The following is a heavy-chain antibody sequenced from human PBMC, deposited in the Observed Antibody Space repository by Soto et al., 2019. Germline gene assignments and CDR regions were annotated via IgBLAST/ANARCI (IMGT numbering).Heavy chain of an antibody. Sequence: PGESLKISCKGSGYSFTSYWISWVRQMPGKGLEWMGRIDPSDSYTNYSPSFQGHVTISADKSISTAYLQWSSLKASDTAMYYCARLSRLITGTPRGYYGMDVWGQGTTVTVSS. D-gene: IGHD1-20*01. J-gene: IGHJ6*02. V-gene: IGHV5-10-1*01. CDR1: GYSFTSYW. CDR3: ARLSRLITGTPRGYYGMDV. CDR2: IDPSDSYT.